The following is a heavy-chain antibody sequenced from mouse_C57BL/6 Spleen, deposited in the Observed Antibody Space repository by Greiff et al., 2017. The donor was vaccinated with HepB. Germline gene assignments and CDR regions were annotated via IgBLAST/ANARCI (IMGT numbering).Heavy chain of an antibody. Sequence: QVQLQQSGAELARPGASVKLSCKASGYTFTSYGISWVKQRTGQGLEWIGEIYPRSGNTYYNEKFKGKATLTADKSSSTAYMELRSLTSEDSAVYCCARRDPYDYDEGGYAMDYWGQGTSVTVSS. J-gene: IGHJ4*01. V-gene: IGHV1-81*01. CDR1: GYTFTSYG. CDR3: ARRDPYDYDEGGYAMDY. D-gene: IGHD2-4*01. CDR2: IYPRSGNT.